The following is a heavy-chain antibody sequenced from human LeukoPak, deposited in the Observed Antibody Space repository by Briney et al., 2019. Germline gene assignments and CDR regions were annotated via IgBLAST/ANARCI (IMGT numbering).Heavy chain of an antibody. Sequence: SETLSLTCTVSGGSISSSTYYWGWIRQPPGKGLEWIGSIYYSGSTYYNPSLKSRVTISVDTSKNQFSLKLSSVTAADTAVYYCARTTRPIAAAAFDYWGQGTLVIVSS. J-gene: IGHJ4*02. CDR3: ARTTRPIAAAAFDY. CDR2: IYYSGST. D-gene: IGHD6-13*01. V-gene: IGHV4-39*01. CDR1: GGSISSSTYY.